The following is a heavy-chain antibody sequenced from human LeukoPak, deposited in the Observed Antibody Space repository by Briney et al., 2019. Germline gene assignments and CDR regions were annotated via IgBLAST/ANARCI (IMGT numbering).Heavy chain of an antibody. J-gene: IGHJ5*02. CDR1: GDSISGSDYY. CDR2: IWYSGSA. Sequence: SETLSLTCNVSGDSISGSDYYWGWMRQPPGKGLEWIANIWYSGSAYYNPSLQSRVTITVDTSKNQFSLNVKSMTAGDSAVYYCLRHAGGIILTWGQGTRVAVSS. CDR3: LRHAGGIILT. V-gene: IGHV4-39*01. D-gene: IGHD1-1*01.